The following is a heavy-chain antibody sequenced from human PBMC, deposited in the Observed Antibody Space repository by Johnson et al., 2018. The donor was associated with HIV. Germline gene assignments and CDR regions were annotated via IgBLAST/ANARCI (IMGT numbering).Heavy chain of an antibody. D-gene: IGHD3-10*01. V-gene: IGHV3-13*01. J-gene: IGHJ3*01. Sequence: VQLVESGGGVVRPGGSLRLSCAASGFTFRNYDMHWVRQATVKSLEWVSAIGSAGDTYYSGSVKGRFTISRESAKNSLYLHMNSLRAEDTAVYYCARAPEVRGVDAFDVWGQGTVVTVSS. CDR1: GFTFRNYD. CDR3: ARAPEVRGVDAFDV. CDR2: IGSAGDT.